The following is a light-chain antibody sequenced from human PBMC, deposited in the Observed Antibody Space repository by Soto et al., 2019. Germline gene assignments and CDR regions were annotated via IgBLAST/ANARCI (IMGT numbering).Light chain of an antibody. Sequence: DIQMTQSPPSLSASVGDRVTVTCRASQSITTYLKWYQQKPGRAPKLLIYGASSLQSGVPSRFSGSGSGTDFTLTITSLQPEDFATYICQQSYGTPWTFGQGTKVEIK. CDR3: QQSYGTPWT. V-gene: IGKV1-39*01. J-gene: IGKJ1*01. CDR1: QSITTY. CDR2: GAS.